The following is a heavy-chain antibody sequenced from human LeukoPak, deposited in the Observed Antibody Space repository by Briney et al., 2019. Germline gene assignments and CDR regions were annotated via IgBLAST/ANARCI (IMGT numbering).Heavy chain of an antibody. Sequence: SETLSLTCTVSGGSISSYYWSWIRQPPGKGLEWIGYIYYSGSTNYNPSLKSRVTISVDTSKNQFSLKLSSVTAADTVVYYCARDRGDFQHWGQGTLVTVSS. CDR2: IYYSGST. CDR1: GGSISSYY. J-gene: IGHJ1*01. CDR3: ARDRGDFQH. V-gene: IGHV4-59*01.